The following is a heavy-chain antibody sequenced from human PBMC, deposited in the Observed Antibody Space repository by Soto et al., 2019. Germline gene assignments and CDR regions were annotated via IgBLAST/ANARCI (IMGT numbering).Heavy chain of an antibody. D-gene: IGHD2-15*01. CDR3: ARGSRGVLDYYYYYGMDV. V-gene: IGHV4-31*03. CDR2: IYYSGST. Sequence: PSETLSLTCTVSGGSISSGGYYWSWIRQHPGKGLEWIGYIYYSGSTYYNPSLKSRVTISVDTSKNQFSLKLSSVTAADTAVYYCARGSRGVLDYYYYYGMDVWGQGTTVTVS. CDR1: GGSISSGGYY. J-gene: IGHJ6*02.